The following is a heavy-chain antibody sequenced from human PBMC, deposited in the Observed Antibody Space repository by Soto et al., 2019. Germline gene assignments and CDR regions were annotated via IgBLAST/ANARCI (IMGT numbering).Heavy chain of an antibody. CDR3: AKLPMVTTSEYYFHY. CDR2: ISYDGSNK. D-gene: IGHD4-17*01. Sequence: GGSLRLSCRASGFTFSSYSMHWVRQAPGKGPECVAVISYDGSNKYYSDSVKGRFTISRENSKNTLYLQMNSLRAEDTALYSCAKLPMVTTSEYYFHYCGHGTPVTVSS. J-gene: IGHJ4*01. CDR1: GFTFSSYS. V-gene: IGHV3-30*18.